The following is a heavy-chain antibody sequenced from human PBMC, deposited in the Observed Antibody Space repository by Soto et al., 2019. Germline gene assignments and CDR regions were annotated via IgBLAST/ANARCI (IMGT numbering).Heavy chain of an antibody. J-gene: IGHJ4*02. V-gene: IGHV4-59*01. CDR1: GGSISNFY. Sequence: SETLSLTCTVSGGSISNFYWSWIRQPPGKGLEWIGYISYSGNTNYNPSLKSRVSISVDTSKNQLSLNLTSVTAADTAVYYCARAPMVLSRSYFDSWGPGTPVTVS. CDR2: ISYSGNT. CDR3: ARAPMVLSRSYFDS. D-gene: IGHD2-8*01.